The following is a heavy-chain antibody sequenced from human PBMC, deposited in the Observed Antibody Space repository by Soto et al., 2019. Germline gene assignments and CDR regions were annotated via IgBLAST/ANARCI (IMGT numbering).Heavy chain of an antibody. Sequence: ASVKVSCKASGYTFTGYYMHWVRQAPGQGLEWMGWINPNSGGTNYAQKFQGWVTMTRDTSISTAYMELSRLRSDDTAVYYCARGGLPLGNYGIYGMDVWGQGTTVTVSS. CDR2: INPNSGGT. CDR3: ARGGLPLGNYGIYGMDV. D-gene: IGHD3-10*01. J-gene: IGHJ6*02. CDR1: GYTFTGYY. V-gene: IGHV1-2*04.